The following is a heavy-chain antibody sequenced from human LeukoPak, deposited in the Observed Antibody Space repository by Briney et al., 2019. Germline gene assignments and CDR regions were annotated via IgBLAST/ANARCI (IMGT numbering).Heavy chain of an antibody. CDR1: GFTFSSYG. CDR3: ARDGRGSYYLPNDY. J-gene: IGHJ4*02. CDR2: ISSSSSTI. D-gene: IGHD1-26*01. V-gene: IGHV3-48*02. Sequence: HPGGSLRLSCAASGFTFSSYGMHWVRQAPGKGLEWVSYISSSSSTIYYADSVKGRFTISRDNAKNSLYLQMNSLRDEDTAVYYCARDGRGSYYLPNDYWGQGTLVTVSS.